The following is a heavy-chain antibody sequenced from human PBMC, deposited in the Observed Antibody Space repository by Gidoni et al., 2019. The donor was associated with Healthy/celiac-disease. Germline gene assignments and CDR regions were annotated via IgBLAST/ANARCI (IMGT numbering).Heavy chain of an antibody. CDR2: IIPIFGTA. Sequence: QVQLVQSGAEVKQPGSSVKVSCQASGGTFSSYAISWVRQAPGQGLEWMGGIIPIFGTANYAQKFQGRVTITADESTSTAYMELSSLRSEDTAVYYCAGSRIAARPDAFDIWGQGTMVTVSS. J-gene: IGHJ3*02. CDR3: AGSRIAARPDAFDI. D-gene: IGHD6-6*01. CDR1: GGTFSSYA. V-gene: IGHV1-69*01.